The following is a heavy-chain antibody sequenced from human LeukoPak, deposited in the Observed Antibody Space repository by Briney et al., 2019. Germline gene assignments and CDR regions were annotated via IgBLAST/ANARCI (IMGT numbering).Heavy chain of an antibody. CDR2: LYTSGST. V-gene: IGHV4-4*07. Sequence: SETVSLTCTVSGGSISGYYWSWIRRTAGKGLEWIGRLYTSGSTNYNPSLKSRVTMSADTSRNQFSLKLTSVTAADTAVYYCARVGMAVAESFFDYWGQGALVTVSS. D-gene: IGHD6-19*01. CDR1: GGSISGYY. J-gene: IGHJ4*02. CDR3: ARVGMAVAESFFDY.